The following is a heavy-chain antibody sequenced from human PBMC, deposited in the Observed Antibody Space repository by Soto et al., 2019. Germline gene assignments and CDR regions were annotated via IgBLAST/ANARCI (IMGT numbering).Heavy chain of an antibody. Sequence: GGSLRLSCAASGFTFSSYAMHWVRQAPGKGLEWVAVISYDGSNKYYADSVKGRFTITRENSKNTLYRQMNSQRAEDTAVYYCARGGDYDILTGYFDYWGQGTLVTVSS. V-gene: IGHV3-30-3*01. CDR1: GFTFSSYA. D-gene: IGHD3-9*01. J-gene: IGHJ4*02. CDR2: ISYDGSNK. CDR3: ARGGDYDILTGYFDY.